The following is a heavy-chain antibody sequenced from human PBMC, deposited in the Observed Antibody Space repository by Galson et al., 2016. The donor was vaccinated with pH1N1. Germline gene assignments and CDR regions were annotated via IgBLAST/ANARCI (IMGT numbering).Heavy chain of an antibody. CDR3: VRAYYDSSPRNWFDP. Sequence: LSLTCTVSGGSISSGGYYWSWIRQHPGKGLEWIGYIYYSGNTYYNPSLKSRVIISVDTSKNQFSLSLSSVTAADTAVYYCVRAYYDSSPRNWFDPWGQGTLVTVSS. J-gene: IGHJ5*02. D-gene: IGHD3-22*01. CDR2: IYYSGNT. V-gene: IGHV4-31*03. CDR1: GGSISSGGYY.